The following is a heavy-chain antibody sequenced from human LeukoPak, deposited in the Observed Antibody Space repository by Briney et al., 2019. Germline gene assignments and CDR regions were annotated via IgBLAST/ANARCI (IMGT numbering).Heavy chain of an antibody. CDR1: GFTFSSYA. Sequence: GGSLRLSCAASGFTFSSYAMSWVRQAPGKGLEWVSAISGSGDSTYYADSVKGRFTISRDNSKNTLYLQMNSLRAEDTAVYYCAKCYAYYDSSGDFDYWGQGTLVTVSS. CDR2: ISGSGDST. CDR3: AKCYAYYDSSGDFDY. D-gene: IGHD3-22*01. J-gene: IGHJ4*02. V-gene: IGHV3-23*01.